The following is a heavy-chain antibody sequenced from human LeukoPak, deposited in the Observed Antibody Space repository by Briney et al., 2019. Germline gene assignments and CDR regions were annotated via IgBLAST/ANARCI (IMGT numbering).Heavy chain of an antibody. CDR1: GFTFSSYW. D-gene: IGHD2-21*02. CDR3: ARIVVVTEADAFDI. CDR2: IKQDGSEK. Sequence: GGSLRLSCAASGFTFSSYWMSWVRQAPGKGLEWVANIKQDGSEKYYVDSVKGRFTISRDNAKNSLYLQMNSLRAEDTAVYYCARIVVVTEADAFDIWGQGTMVTVSS. J-gene: IGHJ3*02. V-gene: IGHV3-7*01.